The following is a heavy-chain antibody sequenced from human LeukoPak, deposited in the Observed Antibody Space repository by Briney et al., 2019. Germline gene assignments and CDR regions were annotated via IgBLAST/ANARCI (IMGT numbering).Heavy chain of an antibody. CDR2: INPNSGGT. J-gene: IGHJ6*03. CDR1: GYTFTSYG. Sequence: GASVKVSCKASGYTFTSYGISWVRQAPGQGLEWMGWINPNSGGTNYAQKFQGRVTMTRDTSISTAYMELSRLRSDDTAVYYCAREGSRMTDYYYYYYMDVWGKGTTITVSS. CDR3: AREGSRMTDYYYYYYMDV. V-gene: IGHV1-2*02.